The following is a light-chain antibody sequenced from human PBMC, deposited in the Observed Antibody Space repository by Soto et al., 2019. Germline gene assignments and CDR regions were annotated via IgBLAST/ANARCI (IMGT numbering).Light chain of an antibody. CDR1: QSVSSN. J-gene: IGKJ1*01. CDR3: QQYNYWPT. V-gene: IGKV3-15*01. CDR2: DAS. Sequence: EIVMTQSPATLSVSPGERATLSCRASQSVSSNLAWYQQKPGQAPRLLIHDASTRATGIPARFSSSGSGTEFTLTISSLQSEDFAVYYCQQYNYWPTFGQGTKVEIK.